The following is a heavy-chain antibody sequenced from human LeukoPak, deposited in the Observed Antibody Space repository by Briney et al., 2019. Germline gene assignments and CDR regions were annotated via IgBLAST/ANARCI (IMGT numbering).Heavy chain of an antibody. CDR1: GFTFSTYW. J-gene: IGHJ4*02. CDR2: IKQDGSES. Sequence: GGSLRLSCAASGFTFSTYWMNWVRQAPGKGLEWVANIKQDGSESNYVDSVKGRFIISRDNAKNSLDLQMNSLRAEDTAVYYCARAASIDYWGQGTLVPVSS. V-gene: IGHV3-7*03. D-gene: IGHD3-3*02. CDR3: ARAASIDY.